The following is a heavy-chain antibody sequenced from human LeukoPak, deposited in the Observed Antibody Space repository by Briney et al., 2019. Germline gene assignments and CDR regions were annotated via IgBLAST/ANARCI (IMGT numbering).Heavy chain of an antibody. CDR3: AKDPVVVPAAIGMDV. CDR2: ISGSGGST. Sequence: GGSLRLSRAASGFTFSSYAMSWVRQAPGKGLEWVSAISGSGGSTYYADSVKGRFTISRDNSKNTLYLQMNSLRAEDTAVYYCAKDPVVVPAAIGMDVWGQGTTVTVSS. J-gene: IGHJ6*02. V-gene: IGHV3-23*01. D-gene: IGHD2-2*01. CDR1: GFTFSSYA.